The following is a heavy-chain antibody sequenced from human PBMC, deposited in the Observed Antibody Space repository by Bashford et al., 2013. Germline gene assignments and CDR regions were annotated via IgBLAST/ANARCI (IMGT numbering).Heavy chain of an antibody. CDR2: IYTSGST. J-gene: IGHJ4*02. CDR1: GGSISSYY. CDR3: ARVVWFGNIPHFDY. D-gene: IGHD3-10*01. Sequence: SETLSLTCTVSGGSISSYYWSWIRQPAGKGLEWIGRIYTSGSTNYNPSLKSRVTISVDKSKNQFSLKLSSVTAADTAVYYCARVVWFGNIPHFDYWGQGTLVTVSS. V-gene: IGHV4-4*07.